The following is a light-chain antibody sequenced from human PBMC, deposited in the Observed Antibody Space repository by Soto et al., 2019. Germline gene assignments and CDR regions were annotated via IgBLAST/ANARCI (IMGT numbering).Light chain of an antibody. CDR2: HAS. J-gene: IGKJ3*01. CDR3: QQFYSYPFT. Sequence: DIQLTQSPSFLSASVGDRVTITCRASQAISHHFAWYQQKPGKAPSLLIYHASTLQSGVPSRFSGSQSGTEFTLTISSLQPEDFATYYCQQFYSYPFTFGPGTKVDVK. V-gene: IGKV1-9*01. CDR1: QAISHH.